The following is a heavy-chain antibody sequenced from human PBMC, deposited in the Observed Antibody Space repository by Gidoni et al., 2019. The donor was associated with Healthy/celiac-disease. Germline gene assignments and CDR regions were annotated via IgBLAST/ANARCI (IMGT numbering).Heavy chain of an antibody. CDR1: GGSISSSSYY. Sequence: QLQLQESGPGLVKPSETLSLTCTVSGGSISSSSYYWGWIRQPPGKGLEWIGSIYYSGSTYYNPSLKSRVTISVDTSKNQFSLKLSSVTAADTAVYYCARHGLLGDDSSGFAFWGQGTLVTVSS. CDR3: ARHGLLGDDSSGFAF. CDR2: IYYSGST. J-gene: IGHJ4*02. V-gene: IGHV4-39*01. D-gene: IGHD3-22*01.